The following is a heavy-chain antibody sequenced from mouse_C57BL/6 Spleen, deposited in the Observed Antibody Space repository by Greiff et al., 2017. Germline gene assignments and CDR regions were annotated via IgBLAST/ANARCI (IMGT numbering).Heavy chain of an antibody. CDR2: INPNNGGT. CDR3: ARARGNSWFAY. J-gene: IGHJ3*01. D-gene: IGHD2-1*01. Sequence: VQLQQPGPELVKPGASVKMSCKASGYTFTDYNMHWVKQSHGKSLEWIGYINPNNGGTSYNQKFKGKATLTVNKSSSTAYMELSSLTSEDSAVYYCARARGNSWFAYWGQGTLVTVSA. V-gene: IGHV1-22*01. CDR1: GYTFTDYN.